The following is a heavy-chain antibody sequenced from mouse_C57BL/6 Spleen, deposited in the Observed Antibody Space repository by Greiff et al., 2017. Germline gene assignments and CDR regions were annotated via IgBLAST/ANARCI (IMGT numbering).Heavy chain of an antibody. J-gene: IGHJ4*01. CDR3: ARGDLTTVVAKGAMDY. Sequence: QVQLQQSGAELARPGASVKLSCKASGYTFTSYGISWVKQRTGQGLEWIGEIYPRSGNTYYNEKFKGKATLTADKSSRTAYMELRSLTSEDSAVYFCARGDLTTVVAKGAMDYWGQGTSVTVSS. D-gene: IGHD1-1*01. CDR1: GYTFTSYG. V-gene: IGHV1-81*01. CDR2: IYPRSGNT.